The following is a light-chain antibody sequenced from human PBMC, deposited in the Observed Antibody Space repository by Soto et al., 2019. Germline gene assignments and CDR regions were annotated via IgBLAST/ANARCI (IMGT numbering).Light chain of an antibody. CDR1: QSITSTY. CDR2: DAS. Sequence: EIVMTQSPATLSVSPGERATLSCRASQSITSTYFAWYQQKPGQVPRLLIYDASTRVTGIPARFSGSGSGTDFTLTISSLQSEDFAVYYCQQYSSWPPTFGPGTKVDF. CDR3: QQYSSWPPT. J-gene: IGKJ3*01. V-gene: IGKV3-15*01.